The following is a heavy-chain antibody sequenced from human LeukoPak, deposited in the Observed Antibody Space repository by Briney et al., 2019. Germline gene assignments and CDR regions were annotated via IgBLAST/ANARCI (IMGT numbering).Heavy chain of an antibody. CDR2: ISYSGST. CDR1: GGSINTYY. J-gene: IGHJ4*02. D-gene: IGHD5-12*01. CDR3: ARSVGYIGYDVDY. V-gene: IGHV4-59*01. Sequence: SETLSLTCTVSGGSINTYYSHWIRQPPGKGLEWIGYISYSGSTNYNPSLKSRVTTSIDKSKNQFSLKLSSVTAADTAVYYCARSVGYIGYDVDYWGQGTLVTVSS.